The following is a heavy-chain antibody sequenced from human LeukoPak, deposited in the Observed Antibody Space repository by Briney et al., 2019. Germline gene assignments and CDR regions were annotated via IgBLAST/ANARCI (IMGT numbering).Heavy chain of an antibody. CDR1: GFAFSSYW. CDR3: ARVVTMVQGVIGDY. CDR2: IKQDGGEK. D-gene: IGHD3-10*01. J-gene: IGHJ4*02. Sequence: PGGSLRLSCVASGFAFSSYWMSWVRQAPGKGLEWVANIKQDGGEKYYVDSVKGRFTISRDNAKNSLYLQMNSLRAEDTAVYYCARVVTMVQGVIGDYWGQGTLVTVSS. V-gene: IGHV3-7*01.